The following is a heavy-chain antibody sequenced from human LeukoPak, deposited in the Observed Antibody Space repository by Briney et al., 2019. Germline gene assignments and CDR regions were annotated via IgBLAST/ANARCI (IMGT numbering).Heavy chain of an antibody. J-gene: IGHJ6*02. V-gene: IGHV4-59*01. CDR3: ASGLRGYTYYYYGMDV. D-gene: IGHD5-12*01. CDR1: GGSISSYY. CDR2: IYYSGST. Sequence: KASETLSLTCTVAGGSISSYYWSWIRQPPGKGLEWIGYIYYSGSTNYNPSLKSRVTISVDTSKNQFSLKLSSVTAADTAVYYCASGLRGYTYYYYGMDVWGQGTTVTVSS.